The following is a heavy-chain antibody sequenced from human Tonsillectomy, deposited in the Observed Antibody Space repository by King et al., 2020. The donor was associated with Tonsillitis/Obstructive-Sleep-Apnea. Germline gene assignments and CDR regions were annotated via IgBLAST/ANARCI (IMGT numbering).Heavy chain of an antibody. CDR2: IIPILGIA. CDR3: ARAVDTTTYYYYYYMDV. D-gene: IGHD5-18*01. J-gene: IGHJ6*03. CDR1: GGTFSSYA. Sequence: VQLVQSGAEVKKPGSSVRVSCKASGGTFSSYAINWVRQAPGQGLEWMGRIIPILGIANYAQKFQDRVTITADKSTSTAYMELNSLRSEDTALYYCARAVDTTTYYYYYYMDVWGKGTTVTVSS. V-gene: IGHV1-69*09.